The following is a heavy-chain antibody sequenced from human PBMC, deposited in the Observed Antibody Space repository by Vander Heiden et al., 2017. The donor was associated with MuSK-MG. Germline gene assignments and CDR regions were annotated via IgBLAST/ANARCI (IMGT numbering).Heavy chain of an antibody. CDR1: GFTFSDYY. D-gene: IGHD3-3*01. CDR3: ARGEYYDFWSGVWNYMDV. V-gene: IGHV3-11*01. Sequence: QVQLVESGGGLVKPGGSLSLSCAASGFTFSDYYVSWTRQGQGKGLEWVSYISSSGSTIYYADSVKGRFTISRDNAKNSLYLQMNSLRAEDTAVYYCARGEYYDFWSGVWNYMDVWGKGTTVTVSS. J-gene: IGHJ6*03. CDR2: ISSSGSTI.